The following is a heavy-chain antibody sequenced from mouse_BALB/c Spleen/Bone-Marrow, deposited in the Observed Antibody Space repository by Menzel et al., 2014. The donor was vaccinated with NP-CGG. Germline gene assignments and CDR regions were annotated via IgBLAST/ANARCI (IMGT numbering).Heavy chain of an antibody. J-gene: IGHJ1*01. D-gene: IGHD2-3*01. CDR2: IIPSNGRT. CDR1: GYTFXSYW. V-gene: IGHV1S81*02. Sequence: VKLQESGAELVKPGASVKPSCKASGYTFXSYWMHWVKQRPGQGLEWIGEIIPSNGRTNYNEKFKSKATLTEDKSSNTAYMQLSSLTSEDSAVYYCARWLLQYFDVWGAGTTVTVSS. CDR3: ARWLLQYFDV.